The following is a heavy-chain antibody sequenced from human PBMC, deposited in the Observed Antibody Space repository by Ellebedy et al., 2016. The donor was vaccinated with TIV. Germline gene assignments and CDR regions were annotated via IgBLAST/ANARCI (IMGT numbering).Heavy chain of an antibody. CDR1: GFSFSRYA. V-gene: IGHV3-11*01. J-gene: IGHJ4*02. Sequence: GESLKISXAASGFSFSRYAISWVRQAPGKGLEWISHTSSSGLTTYYADSVKGRFTISRDNAKNSLFLQMKSLRAEDTAVYYCARLMVRGVYYSAFDYWGQGTLVTVSS. CDR3: ARLMVRGVYYSAFDY. D-gene: IGHD3-10*01. CDR2: TSSSGLTT.